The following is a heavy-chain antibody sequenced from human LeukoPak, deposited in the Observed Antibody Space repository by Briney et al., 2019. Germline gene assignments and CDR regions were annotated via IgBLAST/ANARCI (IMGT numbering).Heavy chain of an antibody. V-gene: IGHV4-34*01. Sequence: SETLSLTCAVYGGSFSGYYWSWIRQPPGKGLEWIGEINHSGSTNYNPSLKSRVTISVDTSKNQLSLKLSSVTAADTAVYYCARGKPRYCSSTSCYKLHYYGMDVWGQGTTVTVSS. CDR2: INHSGST. J-gene: IGHJ6*02. CDR3: ARGKPRYCSSTSCYKLHYYGMDV. D-gene: IGHD2-2*02. CDR1: GGSFSGYY.